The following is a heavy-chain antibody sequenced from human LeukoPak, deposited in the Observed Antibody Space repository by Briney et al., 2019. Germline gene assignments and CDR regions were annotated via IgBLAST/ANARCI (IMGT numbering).Heavy chain of an antibody. V-gene: IGHV3-66*01. Sequence: GGSLRLSCAASGFTFSSYAMSWVRQAPGKGLEWVSVIYSGGSTYYADFVKGRFTISRDNSKNTLYLQMNSLRAEDTAMYYCARGFWIRSGYFYFDYWGQGTLVTVSS. J-gene: IGHJ4*02. D-gene: IGHD3-22*01. CDR3: ARGFWIRSGYFYFDY. CDR1: GFTFSSYA. CDR2: IYSGGST.